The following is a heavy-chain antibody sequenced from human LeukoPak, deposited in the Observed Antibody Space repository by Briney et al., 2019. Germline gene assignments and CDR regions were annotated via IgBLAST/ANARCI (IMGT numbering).Heavy chain of an antibody. J-gene: IGHJ5*02. V-gene: IGHV4-39*01. Sequence: SETLSLTCTVSGGSISSSSYYWGWIRQPPGKGLEWIGSIYYSGSTYYNPSLKSRVTISVDTSKNQFSLKLSSVTAADTAVYYCARALMVRGVIIRFDPWGQGTLVTVSS. CDR1: GGSISSSSYY. CDR2: IYYSGST. D-gene: IGHD3-10*01. CDR3: ARALMVRGVIIRFDP.